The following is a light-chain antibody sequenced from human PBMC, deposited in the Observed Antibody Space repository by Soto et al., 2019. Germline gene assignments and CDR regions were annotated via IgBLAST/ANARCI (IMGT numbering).Light chain of an antibody. CDR3: QQYHSYRT. Sequence: AIQMTQSPSSLSASVGDRVTITCRASQGIRNDLGWYQQKPGKAPKLLIYAASSLQSGVPSRFSGSGSGTDFTLTISSLQPEDFATYYCQQYHSYRTFGQGTKVDIK. CDR1: QGIRND. J-gene: IGKJ1*01. V-gene: IGKV1-6*01. CDR2: AAS.